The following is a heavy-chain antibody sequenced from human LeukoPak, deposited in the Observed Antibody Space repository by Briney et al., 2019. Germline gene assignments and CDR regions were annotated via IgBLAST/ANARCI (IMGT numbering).Heavy chain of an antibody. D-gene: IGHD1-26*01. J-gene: IGHJ4*02. Sequence: GASVKVSCKASGYTFTDYSVHWVRQAPGQGLEWMGSMNPKNGVTNFAQKFQGRVSLTRDTAISTAYMEVNNLTSNDTAVYYCSRETWELLYYWGQGSLVTVSS. CDR3: SRETWELLYY. CDR2: MNPKNGVT. V-gene: IGHV1-2*02. CDR1: GYTFTDYS.